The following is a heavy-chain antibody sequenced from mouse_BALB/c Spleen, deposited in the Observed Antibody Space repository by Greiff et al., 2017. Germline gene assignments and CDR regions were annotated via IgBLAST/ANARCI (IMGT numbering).Heavy chain of an antibody. Sequence: EVKVVESGGGLVQPGGSRKLSCAASGFTFSSFGMHWVRQAPEKGLEWVAYISSGSSTIYYADTVKGRFTISRDNPKNTLFLQMTSLRSEDTAMYYCARPPIYYDYDWFAYWGQGTLVTVSA. V-gene: IGHV5-17*02. J-gene: IGHJ3*01. CDR3: ARPPIYYDYDWFAY. D-gene: IGHD2-4*01. CDR2: ISSGSSTI. CDR1: GFTFSSFG.